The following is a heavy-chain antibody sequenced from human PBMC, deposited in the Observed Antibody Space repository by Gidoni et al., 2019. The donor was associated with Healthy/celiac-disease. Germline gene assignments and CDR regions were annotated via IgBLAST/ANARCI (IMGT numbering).Heavy chain of an antibody. D-gene: IGHD6-13*01. CDR3: VKDYSSSWNFDY. V-gene: IGHV3-64D*09. J-gene: IGHJ4*02. Sequence: SVKGRFTISRDNSKNTLYLQMSSLRAEDTAVYYCVKDYSSSWNFDYWGQGTLVTVSS.